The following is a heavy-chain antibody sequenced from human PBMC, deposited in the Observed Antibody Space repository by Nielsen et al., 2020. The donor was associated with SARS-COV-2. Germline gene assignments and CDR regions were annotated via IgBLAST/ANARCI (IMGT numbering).Heavy chain of an antibody. CDR2: IYISGIT. Sequence: SETLSLTCTVSDGSISNYYWSWIRQPAGKGLEWIGRIYISGITNYNPSLKSRLTMSADTSKNQFSLNLRSVTAADTAVYYCARTGRDWGTFYYWGQGTLVTVSS. CDR3: ARTGRDWGTFYY. CDR1: DGSISNYY. D-gene: IGHD3-16*01. V-gene: IGHV4-4*07. J-gene: IGHJ4*02.